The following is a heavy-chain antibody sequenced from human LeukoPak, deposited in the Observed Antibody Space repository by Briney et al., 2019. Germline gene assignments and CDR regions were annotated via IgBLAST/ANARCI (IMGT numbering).Heavy chain of an antibody. CDR3: ARTYYDFWSGYYRDNNWFDP. V-gene: IGHV4-61*02. CDR1: GGSISSGSYY. D-gene: IGHD3-3*01. CDR2: IYTSGST. Sequence: PSETLSLTCTVSGGSISSGSYYWSWIRQPAGKGLEWIGCIYTSGSTNYNPSLKSRVTISVDTSKNQFSLKLSSVTAADTAVYYCARTYYDFWSGYYRDNNWFDPWGQGTLVTVSS. J-gene: IGHJ5*02.